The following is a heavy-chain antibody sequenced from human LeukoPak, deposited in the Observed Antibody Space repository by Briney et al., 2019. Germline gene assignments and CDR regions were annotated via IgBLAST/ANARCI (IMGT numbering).Heavy chain of an antibody. J-gene: IGHJ3*02. CDR1: GFTFSSYG. CDR3: AKGEDVVVVAATTVSAFDI. D-gene: IGHD2-15*01. Sequence: GGSLRLSCAASGFTFSSYGMHWVRQAPGKGLEWVAVISYDGSNKYYADSVKGRFTISRDNSKNTLYLQMNSLRAGDTAVYYCAKGEDVVVVAATTVSAFDIWGQGTMVTVSS. V-gene: IGHV3-30*18. CDR2: ISYDGSNK.